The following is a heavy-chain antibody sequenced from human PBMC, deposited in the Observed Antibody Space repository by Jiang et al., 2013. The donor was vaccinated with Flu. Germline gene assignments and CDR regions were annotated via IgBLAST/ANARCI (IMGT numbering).Heavy chain of an antibody. Sequence: KSRVTISVDTSKNQFSLKLSSVTAADTAVYYCARAGSWHVFDPWGQGTLVTVSS. D-gene: IGHD6-13*01. J-gene: IGHJ5*02. V-gene: IGHV4-34*01. CDR3: ARAGSWHVFDP.